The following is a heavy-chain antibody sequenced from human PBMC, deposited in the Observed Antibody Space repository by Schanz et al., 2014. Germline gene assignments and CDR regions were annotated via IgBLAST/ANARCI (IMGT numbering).Heavy chain of an antibody. CDR3: ARRSGSSWYSHVDY. CDR2: ISSSSSYT. J-gene: IGHJ4*02. Sequence: QVQLVESGGGLVKPGWSLRLSCAASGFSLSDYYMSWIRQAPGKGLEWISYISSSSSYTNYLDSVRGRFTISRDNAKNSLYLQMHSLRAEDTAVYYCARRSGSSWYSHVDYWGQGVLVIVSS. D-gene: IGHD2-15*01. V-gene: IGHV3-11*06. CDR1: GFSLSDYY.